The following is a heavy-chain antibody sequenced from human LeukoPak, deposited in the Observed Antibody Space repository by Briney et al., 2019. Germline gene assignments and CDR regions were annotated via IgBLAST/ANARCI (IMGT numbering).Heavy chain of an antibody. CDR2: IIPIFGTA. CDR1: GGTFSSYA. J-gene: IGHJ5*02. CDR3: ARYRAAADGWFDP. V-gene: IGHV1-69*01. D-gene: IGHD6-13*01. Sequence: GASVKASCKASGGTFSSYAISWVRQAPGQGLEWMGGIIPIFGTANYAQKFQGRVTITADESTSTAYMELSSLRSEDTAVYYCARYRAAADGWFDPWGQGTLVTVSS.